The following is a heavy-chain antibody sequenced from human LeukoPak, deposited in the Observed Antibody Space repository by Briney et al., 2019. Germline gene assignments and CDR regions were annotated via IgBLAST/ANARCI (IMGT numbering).Heavy chain of an antibody. CDR2: IYSGGST. D-gene: IGHD3-16*01. J-gene: IGHJ3*02. Sequence: GGSLRLSCAASGFTVSSNYMSWVRQAPGKGLEWASVIYSGGSTYYADSVKGRFTISRDNSKNTLYLQMNSLRAEDTAVYYCARVVKDYVWGSYVMDAFDIWGQGTMVTVSS. V-gene: IGHV3-66*01. CDR1: GFTVSSNY. CDR3: ARVVKDYVWGSYVMDAFDI.